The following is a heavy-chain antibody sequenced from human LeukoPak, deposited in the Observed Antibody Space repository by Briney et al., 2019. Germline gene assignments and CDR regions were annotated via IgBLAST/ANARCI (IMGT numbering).Heavy chain of an antibody. D-gene: IGHD3-3*01. CDR3: ARYSGVYYYVDV. J-gene: IGHJ6*03. V-gene: IGHV3-48*03. CDR2: ISSSGSTI. CDR1: GFTFSSYE. Sequence: PGGSLRLSCSASGFTFSSYEMNWVRQAPGKGLEWVSYISSSGSTIYYAYSVKGRFTISRDNAKNSLYLQMNSLRAEDTAVYFCARYSGVYYYVDVWGTGTTVTVSS.